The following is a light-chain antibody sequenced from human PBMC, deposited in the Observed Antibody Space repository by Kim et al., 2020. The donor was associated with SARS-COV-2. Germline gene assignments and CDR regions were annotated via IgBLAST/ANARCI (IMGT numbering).Light chain of an antibody. V-gene: IGLV2-14*03. CDR3: SSYTSSSTLV. Sequence: QSVLTQPASVSGSPGQTITISCTGTSSNVGGYNYVSWYQQHPGKAPKLMIYDVSSRPSGVSNRFSGSKSGNTASLTISGLQTEDEADYYCSSYTSSSTLVFGAGTQLTVL. CDR2: DVS. J-gene: IGLJ2*01. CDR1: SSNVGGYNY.